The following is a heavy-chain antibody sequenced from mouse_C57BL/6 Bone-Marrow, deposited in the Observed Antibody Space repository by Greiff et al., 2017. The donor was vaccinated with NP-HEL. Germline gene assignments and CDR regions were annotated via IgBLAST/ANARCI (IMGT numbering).Heavy chain of an antibody. Sequence: EVKVVESGGGLVQPGGSLKLSCAASGFTFSDYGMHWVRQAPEKGLEWVAYISSGSSTIYYADTVKGRFTISRDNAKNTLFLQMTSLRSEDTAMYYCARRVFAYGGQGSLVTVST. J-gene: IGHJ3*01. CDR3: ARRVFAY. V-gene: IGHV5-17*01. CDR1: GFTFSDYG. CDR2: ISSGSSTI.